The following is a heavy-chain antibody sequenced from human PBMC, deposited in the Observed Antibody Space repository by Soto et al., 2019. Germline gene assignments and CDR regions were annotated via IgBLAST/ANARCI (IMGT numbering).Heavy chain of an antibody. CDR2: ISSSSSYT. Sequence: GGSLRLSCAASGFTFSDYYMSWIRQAPGKGLEWVSYISSSSSYTNYADPVKGRFTIYRDNAKNSLYLQMNSLRAEETAVYYCARKLVVPASNFDYWGQGTLVTVSS. V-gene: IGHV3-11*06. CDR1: GFTFSDYY. J-gene: IGHJ4*02. CDR3: ARKLVVPASNFDY. D-gene: IGHD2-2*01.